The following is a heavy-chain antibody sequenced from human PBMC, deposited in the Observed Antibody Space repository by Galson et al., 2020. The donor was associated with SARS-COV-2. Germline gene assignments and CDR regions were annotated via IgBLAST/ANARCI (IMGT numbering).Heavy chain of an antibody. Sequence: GGSLRLSCAASGFNFSSYSMTWVRQATGKGLEWVSYISSSSSTIYYADSVKGRFTISRDNAKNSLYLQMNSLRDEDTAVYYCARVQAFWSGYSPPYYYGMDVWGQGTTVTVSS. CDR2: ISSSSSTI. D-gene: IGHD3-3*01. CDR3: ARVQAFWSGYSPPYYYGMDV. V-gene: IGHV3-48*02. CDR1: GFNFSSYS. J-gene: IGHJ6*02.